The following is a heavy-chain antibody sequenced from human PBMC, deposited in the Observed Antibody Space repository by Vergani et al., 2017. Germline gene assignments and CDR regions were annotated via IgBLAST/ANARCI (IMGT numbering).Heavy chain of an antibody. Sequence: EVQLLQSEGAVVQPGGSLRLSCVASGFTFSSHALSWVRQGHGQGLEWVSSIKNTGNSTHYAYSVKGRFTISRDNSKNTLYLQMKRRSVEDTAVYYCGRGSDNYNWGQGTLVTVSS. D-gene: IGHD5-24*01. CDR2: IKNTGNST. V-gene: IGHV3-23*01. CDR1: GFTFSSHA. CDR3: GRGSDNYN. J-gene: IGHJ4*02.